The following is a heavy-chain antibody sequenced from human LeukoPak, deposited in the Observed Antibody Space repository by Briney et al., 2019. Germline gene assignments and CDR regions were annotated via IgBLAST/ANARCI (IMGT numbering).Heavy chain of an antibody. CDR2: VYYSGRT. D-gene: IGHD3-22*01. CDR1: GDSVRSDSHY. V-gene: IGHV4-61*01. CDR3: VKETATYYYDSRGYYRQIEVFDI. J-gene: IGHJ3*02. Sequence: PSETLSLTCSVSGDSVRSDSHYWSWIRQPPGKGLEWIGNVYYSGRTAYNPSLKSRVTISVDISKNQFSLQLNSVTAADTAVYYCVKETATYYYDSRGYYRQIEVFDIWGQGTPVIVSS.